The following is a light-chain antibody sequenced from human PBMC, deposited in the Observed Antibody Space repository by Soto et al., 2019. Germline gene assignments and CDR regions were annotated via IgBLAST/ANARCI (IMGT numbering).Light chain of an antibody. CDR3: QSYDSSLSGSGV. J-gene: IGLJ1*01. Sequence: VLTQPPSVSGAPGQRVTISCTGSSSNIGAGYDVYWYQQLPGTAPKLLIYGNSNRPSGVPDRFSASKSGTSASLAITGLQAEDEADYYCQSYDSSLSGSGVFGTGTKVTV. CDR1: SSNIGAGYD. CDR2: GNS. V-gene: IGLV1-40*01.